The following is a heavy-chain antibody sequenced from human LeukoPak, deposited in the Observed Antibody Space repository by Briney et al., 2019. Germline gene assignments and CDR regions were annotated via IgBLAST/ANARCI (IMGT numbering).Heavy chain of an antibody. D-gene: IGHD1-1*01. CDR1: GDSVSSNSAT. V-gene: IGHV6-1*01. Sequence: SQTLSLTCAISGDSVSSNSATWNWIRQSPSRGLEWLRRSYYRSKWYNDYAVSVKSRLTINPDTSRNQISLQLNFVTPEDTAVYYCARQSERRLDYWGQGTLVTVSS. CDR2: SYYRSKWYN. J-gene: IGHJ4*02. CDR3: ARQSERRLDY.